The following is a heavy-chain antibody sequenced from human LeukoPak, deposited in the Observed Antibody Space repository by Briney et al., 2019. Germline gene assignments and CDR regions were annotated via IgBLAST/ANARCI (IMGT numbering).Heavy chain of an antibody. CDR3: ARVATLVRGHNWFDP. D-gene: IGHD3-10*01. J-gene: IGHJ5*02. CDR2: INHSGST. CDR1: GGSFSGYY. Sequence: SETLSLTCAVYGGSFSGYYWCWIRQPPGKGLEWIGEINHSGSTNYNPSLKSRVTISVDTSKNQFSLKLSSVTAADTAVYYCARVATLVRGHNWFDPWGQGTLVTVSS. V-gene: IGHV4-34*01.